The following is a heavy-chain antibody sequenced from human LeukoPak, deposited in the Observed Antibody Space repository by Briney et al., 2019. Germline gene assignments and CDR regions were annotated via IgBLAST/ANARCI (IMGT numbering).Heavy chain of an antibody. V-gene: IGHV3-53*01. CDR3: ARPNYYGSDLDY. D-gene: IGHD3-10*01. CDR2: IYSDGST. CDR1: GFXVSSNY. Sequence: GGSLRLSCAASGFXVSSNYITWVRQAPGKGLEWVSVIYSDGSTSYADSVKGRFTISRDNSTNTLYLQMNSPRAEDTAVYYCARPNYYGSDLDYWGQGTLVTASS. J-gene: IGHJ4*02.